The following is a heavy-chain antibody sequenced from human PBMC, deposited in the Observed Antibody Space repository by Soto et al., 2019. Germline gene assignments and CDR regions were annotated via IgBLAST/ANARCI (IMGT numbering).Heavy chain of an antibody. Sequence: ASVKVSCKASGYNFIRYGISWVRQAPGQGLEWMGWINAYNGDTNSAENLQGRVTMTTDTATSTAYMELTSLRSDDTAVYYCARHTSSPAAFRHDSYYYGMDVWRQRPTVAASS. CDR2: INAYNGDT. J-gene: IGHJ6*02. CDR3: ARHTSSPAAFRHDSYYYGMDV. D-gene: IGHD6-6*01. V-gene: IGHV1-18*04. CDR1: GYNFIRYG.